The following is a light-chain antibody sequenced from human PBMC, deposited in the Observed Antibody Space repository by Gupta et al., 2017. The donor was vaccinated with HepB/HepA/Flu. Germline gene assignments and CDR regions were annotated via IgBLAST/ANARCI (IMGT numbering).Light chain of an antibody. CDR3: QSYDSSLSGSV. J-gene: IGLJ1*01. CDR2: GNS. CDR1: SSNSGAGYD. V-gene: IGLV1-40*01. Sequence: QSVLTQPPPVSGAPGPRVPISCTWSSSNSGAGYDVHWYQQLPGTAPKLLIYGNSNPPSGVPDRFSGSKSGTSASLAITGLQAEDEADYYCQSYDSSLSGSVFGTGTKVTVL.